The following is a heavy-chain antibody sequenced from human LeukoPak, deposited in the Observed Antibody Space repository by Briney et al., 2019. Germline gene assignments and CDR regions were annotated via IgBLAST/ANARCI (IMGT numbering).Heavy chain of an antibody. D-gene: IGHD1-26*01. CDR1: GFTFSSYS. J-gene: IGHJ5*02. CDR3: AKVRSYAMGYWFDP. Sequence: GGSLRLSCAASGFTFSSYSIRWVRQAPGRGREWVSAISGSGGSTYYADSVKGRFTISRDNSKNTLYLQMNSLRAEDTAVYYCAKVRSYAMGYWFDPWGQGTLVTVSS. V-gene: IGHV3-23*01. CDR2: ISGSGGST.